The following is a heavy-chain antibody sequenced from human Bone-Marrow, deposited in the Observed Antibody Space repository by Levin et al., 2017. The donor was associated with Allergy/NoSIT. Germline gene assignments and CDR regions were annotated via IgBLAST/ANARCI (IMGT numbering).Heavy chain of an antibody. V-gene: IGHV3-48*04. CDR3: ARHMWFDP. J-gene: IGHJ5*02. D-gene: IGHD2-21*01. Sequence: GESLKISCAASGFTFSSYSMNWVRQAPGKGLEWVSYISSCSSTIYYADSVKGRFTISRDNAKNSLYLQMNSLRAEDTAVYYCARHMWFDPWGQGTLVTVSS. CDR1: GFTFSSYS. CDR2: ISSCSSTI.